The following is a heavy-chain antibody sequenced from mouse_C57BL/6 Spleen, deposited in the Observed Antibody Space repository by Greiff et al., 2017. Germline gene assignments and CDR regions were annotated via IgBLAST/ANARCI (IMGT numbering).Heavy chain of an antibody. Sequence: QVQLQQSGAELARPGASVKLSCKASGYTFTSYGISWVKQRTGQGLEWIGEIYPRSDNTYYNEKFKGKATLTADKSSSTAYMELRSLTSDDSAVYFCASHTVVATMYFDYWGQGTTLTVSS. V-gene: IGHV1-81*01. J-gene: IGHJ2*01. D-gene: IGHD1-1*01. CDR1: GYTFTSYG. CDR2: IYPRSDNT. CDR3: ASHTVVATMYFDY.